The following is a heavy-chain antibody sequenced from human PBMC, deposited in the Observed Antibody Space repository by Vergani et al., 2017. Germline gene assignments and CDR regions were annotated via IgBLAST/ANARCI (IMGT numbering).Heavy chain of an antibody. CDR1: GGSFSGYY. CDR3: ARQTEGDHYYYYLDA. CDR2: INHSGST. Sequence: QVQLQQWGAGLLKPSETLSLTCAVYGGSFSGYYWSWIRQPPGKGLEWIGEINHSGSTNYNPSLKSRVTISVDTSKNQFSLKLSSVTAADTAVYYCARQTEGDHYYYYLDAWAKGAAVTVSS. D-gene: IGHD1-26*01. V-gene: IGHV4-34*01. J-gene: IGHJ6*03.